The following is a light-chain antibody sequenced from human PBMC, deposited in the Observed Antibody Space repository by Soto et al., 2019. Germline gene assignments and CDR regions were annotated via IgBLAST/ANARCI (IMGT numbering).Light chain of an antibody. CDR3: QQYGGSPLVT. CDR1: QSVNSNY. CDR2: GAS. J-gene: IGKJ4*01. V-gene: IGKV3-20*01. Sequence: EVVLTQSPGTLSLSPGERATLSCRASQSVNSNYLAWYQQKPGQAPRLLISGASSRATGIPDRFSGSGSGRDFTLTISRLEPEYFAVYYCQQYGGSPLVTFGGVTKVEIK.